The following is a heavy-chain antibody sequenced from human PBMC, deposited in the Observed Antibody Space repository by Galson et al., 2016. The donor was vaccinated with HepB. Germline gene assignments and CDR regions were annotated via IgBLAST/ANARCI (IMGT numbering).Heavy chain of an antibody. V-gene: IGHV3-21*01. CDR3: ARDYTQQLDAFDI. Sequence: SLRLSCAASGFTFSSYSMNWVRQAPGMGLEWVSSISTSSSYIYVTDSVKGRFTNSRDNAKNSLYLQMSSLRAEDTAVYYCARDYTQQLDAFDIWGQGTMVTVSS. D-gene: IGHD6-13*01. CDR2: ISTSSSYI. CDR1: GFTFSSYS. J-gene: IGHJ3*02.